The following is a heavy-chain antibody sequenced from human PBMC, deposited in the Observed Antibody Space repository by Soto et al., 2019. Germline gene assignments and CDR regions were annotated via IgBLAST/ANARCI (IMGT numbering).Heavy chain of an antibody. D-gene: IGHD1-1*01. CDR1: VFTFRNYC. Sequence: GGSLRLSCPASVFTFRNYCMSWVRPAPGKGLEWVANTREIGNGNYYVDAVKGRFTTSRDNSKNLFYLQMNSLRAEDTAVYYFATAQIDGWKFDYWGRGTLVTVSS. CDR3: ATAQIDGWKFDY. J-gene: IGHJ4*02. V-gene: IGHV3-7*01. CDR2: TREIGNGN.